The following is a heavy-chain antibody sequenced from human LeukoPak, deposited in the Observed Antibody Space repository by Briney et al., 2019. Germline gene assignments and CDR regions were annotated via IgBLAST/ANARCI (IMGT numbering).Heavy chain of an antibody. CDR3: ARDNYDILTGYEGYNWFDP. J-gene: IGHJ5*02. CDR2: INHSGST. Sequence: SETLSLTCAVYGGSFSGYYWSWIRQPPGKGLEWIGEINHSGSTNYNPSLKSRVTISVDTSKNQFSLKLSSVTAADTAVYYCARDNYDILTGYEGYNWFDPWGQGTLVTVSS. CDR1: GGSFSGYY. V-gene: IGHV4-34*01. D-gene: IGHD3-9*01.